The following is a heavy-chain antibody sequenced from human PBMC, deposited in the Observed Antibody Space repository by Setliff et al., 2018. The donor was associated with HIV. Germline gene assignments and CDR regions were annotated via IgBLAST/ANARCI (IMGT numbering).Heavy chain of an antibody. J-gene: IGHJ6*03. Sequence: GASVKVSCKASGYTFTAYYIHWVRQAPGQGLEWMGWINSKSGDTNYAQKFQGRVTTTRDTSTTTIFMELSSLRSEDTAVYYCARDGYYNFWSGYGYYYYYMDVWGKGTTVTVSS. D-gene: IGHD3-3*01. CDR3: ARDGYYNFWSGYGYYYYYMDV. CDR2: INSKSGDT. CDR1: GYTFTAYY. V-gene: IGHV1-2*02.